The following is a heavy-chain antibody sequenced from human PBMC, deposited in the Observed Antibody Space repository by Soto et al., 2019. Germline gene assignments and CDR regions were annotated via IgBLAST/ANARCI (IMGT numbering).Heavy chain of an antibody. CDR3: AKDRRYYYDIETHYGLDV. Sequence: QEHLVESGGGVVQPGGSLRLSCAASGFNFRDYNMFWVRQAPGKGLEWVALITYVAEYQYYGDSVKGRFTISRDNARNTLYLQLTSLRLEDTAVYYCAKDRRYYYDIETHYGLDVWGQGTTVRVSS. D-gene: IGHD3-16*01. CDR2: ITYVAEYQ. V-gene: IGHV3-30*18. CDR1: GFNFRDYN. J-gene: IGHJ6*02.